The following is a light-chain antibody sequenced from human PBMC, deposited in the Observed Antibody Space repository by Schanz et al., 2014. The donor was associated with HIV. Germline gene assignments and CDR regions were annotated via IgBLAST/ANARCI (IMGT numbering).Light chain of an antibody. V-gene: IGLV2-23*02. Sequence: QSALTQPASVSGSPGQSITISCTGTRNDVGTYNLVSWYQQHPGKAPQLMIYEVTKRPSGVSDRFSGSKSDNTASLTISGLQADDEAEYFCCSYAGSNTYVFGSGTKVTVL. J-gene: IGLJ1*01. CDR2: EVT. CDR3: CSYAGSNTYV. CDR1: RNDVGTYNL.